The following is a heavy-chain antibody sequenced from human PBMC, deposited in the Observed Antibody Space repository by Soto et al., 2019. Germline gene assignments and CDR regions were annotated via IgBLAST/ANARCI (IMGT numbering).Heavy chain of an antibody. Sequence: KASETLSLTCTVSGGSISSYYWSWIRQPPGKGLEWNGYIYYSGSTNYNPSIKSRITITVDTSKNQFSLKLNSVTASDTAVYYCARWVVSTRGFDFWGPGALVTVSS. CDR1: GGSISSYY. D-gene: IGHD3-10*01. J-gene: IGHJ4*02. V-gene: IGHV4-59*01. CDR3: ARWVVSTRGFDF. CDR2: IYYSGST.